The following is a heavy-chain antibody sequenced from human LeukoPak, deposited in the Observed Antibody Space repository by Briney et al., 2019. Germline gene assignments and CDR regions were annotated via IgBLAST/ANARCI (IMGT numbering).Heavy chain of an antibody. J-gene: IGHJ6*03. D-gene: IGHD5-24*01. CDR2: INEDGSEK. CDR3: ARGETMDV. Sequence: GALRLSCVALEFSFETYWMSWVGQAPGKGPEWVANINEDGSEKHYVASVRGRFTISRDNADNSLHLQMNSLRPEDMAVYYCARGETMDVWGKGTTVTVSS. V-gene: IGHV3-7*01. CDR1: EFSFETYW.